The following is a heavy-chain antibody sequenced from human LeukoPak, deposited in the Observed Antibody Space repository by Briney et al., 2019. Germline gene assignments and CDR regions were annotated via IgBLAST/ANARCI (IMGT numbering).Heavy chain of an antibody. Sequence: PSETLSLTCTVSGGSISSGSYYWSWIRQPAGKGLEWIGRIYTSGSTNYNPSLKSRVTISVDTSKNQFSLKLSSVTAADTAVYYCARDCRYSYGAYYYYYYMDVWGKGTTVTVSS. J-gene: IGHJ6*03. CDR2: IYTSGST. CDR3: ARDCRYSYGAYYYYYYMDV. D-gene: IGHD5-18*01. CDR1: GGSISSGSYY. V-gene: IGHV4-61*02.